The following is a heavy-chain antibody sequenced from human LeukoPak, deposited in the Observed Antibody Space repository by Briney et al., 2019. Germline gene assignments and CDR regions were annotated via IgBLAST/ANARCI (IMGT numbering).Heavy chain of an antibody. D-gene: IGHD3-16*01. J-gene: IGHJ4*02. CDR2: IYYSRTP. CDR1: GGSISTFY. Sequence: PSETLSLTCTVSGGSISTFYWSWLRQPPGKGLEWILYIYYSRTPTYPPSLKRRVTISVDTSKNQFSLRLSSVTAADTAVYYCARESYSNPPFGDTYWGQGTLVTVSS. CDR3: ARESYSNPPFGDTY. V-gene: IGHV4-59*01.